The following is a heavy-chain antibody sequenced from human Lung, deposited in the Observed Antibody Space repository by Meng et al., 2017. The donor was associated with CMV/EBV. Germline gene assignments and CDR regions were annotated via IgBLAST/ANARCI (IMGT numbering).Heavy chain of an antibody. J-gene: IGHJ6*02. CDR2: INPNSGGT. D-gene: IGHD6-6*01. CDR3: ATLGGLSSASYYYYYYSTDV. CDR1: GYTFTGYY. V-gene: IGHV1-2*02. Sequence: SVKVSCXASGYTFTGYYMHWVRQAPGQGLEWMGWINPNSGGTNYAQKFQGRVTMTRDTSISTAYMELSRLRSDDTAVYYCATLGGLSSASYYYYYYSTDVWCQGTTVTVSS.